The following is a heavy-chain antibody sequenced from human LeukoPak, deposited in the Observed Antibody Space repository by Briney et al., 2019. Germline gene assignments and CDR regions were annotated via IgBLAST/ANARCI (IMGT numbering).Heavy chain of an antibody. Sequence: SETLSLTCTVSGGSISSYYWSWIRQPPGKGLEWIGYIYYSGSTTYNPSLNSRVTISEHTSKNQFSLKLRPVTAGDTAGYYCSGARSLGYCSSTSCRNWCDPWGQGPLVTVSS. CDR1: GGSISSYY. CDR2: IYYSGST. J-gene: IGHJ5*02. V-gene: IGHV4-59*12. D-gene: IGHD2-2*01. CDR3: SGARSLGYCSSTSCRNWCDP.